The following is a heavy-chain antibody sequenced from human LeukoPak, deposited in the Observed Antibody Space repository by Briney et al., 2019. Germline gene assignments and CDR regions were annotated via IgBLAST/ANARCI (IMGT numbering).Heavy chain of an antibody. J-gene: IGHJ4*02. V-gene: IGHV3-21*01. D-gene: IGHD3-3*01. CDR3: VKEYHSRGFGAYFDY. Sequence: GGSLRLSCAASGFTFSSYSMNWVRQAPGKGLEWVSSISSSSGYIYYADSVEGRFTISRDNAKNSLYLQMNSLRAEDTAVYYCVKEYHSRGFGAYFDYWGQGTLVTVSS. CDR1: GFTFSSYS. CDR2: ISSSSGYI.